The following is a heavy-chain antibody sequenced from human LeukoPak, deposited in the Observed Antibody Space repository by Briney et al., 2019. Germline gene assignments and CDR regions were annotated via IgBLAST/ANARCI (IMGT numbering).Heavy chain of an antibody. CDR3: ARHGTISSESYFDY. CDR1: GGSVSSYY. CDR2: IHNSGRT. D-gene: IGHD1-14*01. Sequence: SEPLSLTCSVSGGSVSSYYWSWIRQSPGKGLEWIGYIHNSGRTNYNPSLKSQVTGFVDTSKNQVSLRLSSVTAADTAVYYCARHGTISSESYFDYWGQGALASVSS. V-gene: IGHV4-59*08. J-gene: IGHJ4*02.